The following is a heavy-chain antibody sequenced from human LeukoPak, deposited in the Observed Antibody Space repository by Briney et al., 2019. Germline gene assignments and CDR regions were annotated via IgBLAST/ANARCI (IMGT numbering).Heavy chain of an antibody. V-gene: IGHV3-7*04. D-gene: IGHD3-9*01. CDR1: GFTFSSYW. CDR2: IKVDGSEK. Sequence: PGGSLRLSCAASGFTFSSYWMSCVRQAPGKGLEWVANIKVDGSEKYYVDSVKGRFTISRDNAKNSLYLQMNSLRAEDTAVYYCARDPQYFHWLRYFDYWGQGTLVTVSS. CDR3: ARDPQYFHWLRYFDY. J-gene: IGHJ4*02.